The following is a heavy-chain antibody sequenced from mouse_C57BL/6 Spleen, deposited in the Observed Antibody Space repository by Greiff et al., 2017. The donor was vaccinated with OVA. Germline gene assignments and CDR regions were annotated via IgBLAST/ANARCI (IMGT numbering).Heavy chain of an antibody. CDR2: ILPGSGST. CDR3: ARRRDPYYYAMDY. Sequence: VKLQESGAELMKPGASVKLSCKATGYTFTGYWIEWVKQRPGHGLEWIGEILPGSGSTNYNEKFKGKATFTADTSSNTAYMQLNSLTSEDSAVYYYARRRDPYYYAMDYWGQGTSVTVSS. J-gene: IGHJ4*01. V-gene: IGHV1-9*01. CDR1: GYTFTGYW.